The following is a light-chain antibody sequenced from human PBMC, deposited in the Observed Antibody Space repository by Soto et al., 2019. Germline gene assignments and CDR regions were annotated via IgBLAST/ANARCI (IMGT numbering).Light chain of an antibody. CDR1: QSISSW. Sequence: DIQMTQSPSTLSASVGDRVTITCRASQSISSWLAWYQQKPGKAPKLLIFDASGLESGVPSRFSGSGSGTEFTLTISSLQPDDFATYYCHQYNYYRPTFGQGTKVDIK. CDR3: HQYNYYRPT. V-gene: IGKV1-5*01. J-gene: IGKJ1*01. CDR2: DAS.